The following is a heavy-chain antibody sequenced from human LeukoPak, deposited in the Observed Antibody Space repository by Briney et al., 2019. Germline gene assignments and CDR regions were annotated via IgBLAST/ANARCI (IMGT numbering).Heavy chain of an antibody. D-gene: IGHD6-13*01. V-gene: IGHV3-21*01. CDR2: ISSSSSYI. CDR1: GFTFSSYS. J-gene: IGHJ4*02. CDR3: ARARRVYGAALVY. Sequence: KPGGSLRLSCAASGFTFSSYSMNWVRQAPGKGLEWVSSISSSSSYIYYADSVKGRFTISRDNAKNSLYLQMNRLRAEDTAVYYCARARRVYGAALVYWGQGTLVTVSS.